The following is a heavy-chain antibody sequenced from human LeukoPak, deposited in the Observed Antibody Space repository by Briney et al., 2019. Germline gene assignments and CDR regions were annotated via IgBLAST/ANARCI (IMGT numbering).Heavy chain of an antibody. Sequence: PSETLSLTCPVYTASFSGNYWGWNRQPQGQGLEWIGETNHSGSTNYHPSLKSRVSISVDTSKNQFCLKLRGVTAADTAVYSWARFLPDCSTASCYGWFDYWGQGILVTVSS. V-gene: IGHV4-34*01. D-gene: IGHD2-2*01. J-gene: IGHJ4*02. CDR1: TASFSGNY. CDR3: ARFLPDCSTASCYGWFDY. CDR2: TNHSGST.